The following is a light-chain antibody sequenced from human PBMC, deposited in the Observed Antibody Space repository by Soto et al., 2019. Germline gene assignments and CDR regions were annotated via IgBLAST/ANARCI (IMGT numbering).Light chain of an antibody. J-gene: IGLJ1*01. CDR1: SIDVGCYNY. CDR2: DVS. Sequence: QSARTASSSVAWSPGQSITISFPGTSIDVGCYNYVSWYQHHPGKAPKLMIFDVSNRPSGVSNRFSGSKSGNTASLTISGLQPEDEADYYCSSYTTSNTRQIVFGTGPKVTVL. V-gene: IGLV2-14*03. CDR3: SSYTTSNTRQIV.